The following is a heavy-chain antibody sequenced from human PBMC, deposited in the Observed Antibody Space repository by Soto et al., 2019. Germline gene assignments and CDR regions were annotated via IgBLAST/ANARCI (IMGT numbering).Heavy chain of an antibody. Sequence: SETLSLTCTVSGGTISSDGYYWSWIRQVPGKGLEWIGYIYHSGFTYYNPSLKSPLTRLLDASDNQFSLTLTSVTAADTAVYFCTRSIFGATDVFDIWGQGTMVTVSS. J-gene: IGHJ3*02. CDR2: IYHSGFT. V-gene: IGHV4-31*01. CDR3: TRSIFGATDVFDI. D-gene: IGHD3-3*01. CDR1: GGTISSDGYY.